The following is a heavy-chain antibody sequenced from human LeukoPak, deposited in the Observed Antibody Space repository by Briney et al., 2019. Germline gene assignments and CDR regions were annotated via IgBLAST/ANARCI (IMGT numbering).Heavy chain of an antibody. CDR2: ISSSSSYI. D-gene: IGHD5-18*01. CDR1: GFTFSSYE. Sequence: GGSLRLSCAASGFTFSSYEMNWVRQAPGKGLEWVSSISSSSSYIYYADSVKGRFTISRDNAKNSLYLQMNSLRAEDTAVYYCARDQWGYNNHYYYYMDVWGKGTTVTISS. V-gene: IGHV3-21*04. CDR3: ARDQWGYNNHYYYYMDV. J-gene: IGHJ6*03.